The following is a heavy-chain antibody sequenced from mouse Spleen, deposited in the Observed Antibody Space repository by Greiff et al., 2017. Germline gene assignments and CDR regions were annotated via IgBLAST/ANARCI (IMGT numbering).Heavy chain of an antibody. CDR3: ARGANWGGVYFDY. CDR2: INYDGSST. CDR1: GFTFSDYY. Sequence: DVKLVESEGGLVQPGSSMKLSCTASGFTFSDYYMAWVRQVPEKGLEWVANINYDGSSTYYLDSLKSRFIISRDNAKNILYLQMSSLKSEDTATYYCARGANWGGVYFDYWGQGTTLTVSS. J-gene: IGHJ2*01. V-gene: IGHV5-16*01. D-gene: IGHD4-1*01.